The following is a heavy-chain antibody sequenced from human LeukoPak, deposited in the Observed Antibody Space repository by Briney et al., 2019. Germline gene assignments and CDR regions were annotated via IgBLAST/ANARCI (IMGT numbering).Heavy chain of an antibody. D-gene: IGHD3-9*01. J-gene: IGHJ4*02. CDR3: ATTDILTGYAPFDY. CDR2: ISGSGGST. CDR1: GFTFSSYW. Sequence: GGSLRLSCAASGFTFSSYWMTWVRQAPGKGLEWVSAISGSGGSTYYADSVKGRFTISRDNSKNTLYLQMNSLRAEDTAVYYCATTDILTGYAPFDYWGQGTLVTVSS. V-gene: IGHV3-23*01.